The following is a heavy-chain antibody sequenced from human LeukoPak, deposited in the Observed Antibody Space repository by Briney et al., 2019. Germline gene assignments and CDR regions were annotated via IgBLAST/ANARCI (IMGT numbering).Heavy chain of an antibody. CDR3: ARDRGRVAGEYFDY. Sequence: GGSLRLSCAASGFSFSNYAMSWVRQAPGKGLEWVSSIGSSISYIYYADSVKGRFTISRDNAKNSLYLQMNSLRVEDTAVYYCARDRGRVAGEYFDYWGQGTLVTVSS. J-gene: IGHJ4*02. D-gene: IGHD6-19*01. V-gene: IGHV3-21*01. CDR1: GFSFSNYA. CDR2: IGSSISYI.